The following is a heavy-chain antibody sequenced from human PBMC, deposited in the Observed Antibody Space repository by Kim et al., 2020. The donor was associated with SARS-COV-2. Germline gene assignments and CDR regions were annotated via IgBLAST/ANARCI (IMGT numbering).Heavy chain of an antibody. V-gene: IGHV3-64*01. Sequence: GGSLRLSCAASGFTFGSYAMHWVRQAPGKGLEYVSAISSNGGSTYYANSVKGRFTISRDNSKNTLYLQMGSLRAEDMAVYYCARDRDGYYYDSSGTHGAYFDYWGQGTLVTVSS. D-gene: IGHD3-22*01. J-gene: IGHJ4*02. CDR3: ARDRDGYYYDSSGTHGAYFDY. CDR1: GFTFGSYA. CDR2: ISSNGGST.